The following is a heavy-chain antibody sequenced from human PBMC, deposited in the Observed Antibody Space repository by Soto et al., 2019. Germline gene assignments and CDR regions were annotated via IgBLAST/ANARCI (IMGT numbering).Heavy chain of an antibody. CDR3: ARGEQYSGMIFDY. Sequence: SQTLSLPCVISGDSHCRQSAAWTWVRQSSAGARAGRGRTYYRTKWYSDYAASVERRITVNPDTSKNHFSLQLNSVTPEDTAVYYCARGEQYSGMIFDYWGQGTLVTVSS. CDR1: GDSHCRQSAA. D-gene: IGHD1-26*01. V-gene: IGHV6-1*01. CDR2: TYYRTKWYS. J-gene: IGHJ4*02.